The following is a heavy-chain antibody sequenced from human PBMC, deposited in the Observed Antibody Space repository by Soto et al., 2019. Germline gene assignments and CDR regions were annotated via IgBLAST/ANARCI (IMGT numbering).Heavy chain of an antibody. CDR2: ISSSSSTI. V-gene: IGHV3-48*02. Sequence: EVQLVESGGGLVQPGGSLRLSCAASGFTFSSYSMNWVRQAPGKGLEWVSYISSSSSTIYYADSVKGRFTISRDNAKNSLYRHMNSLRDEDTAVYYCARGTEWYDRSGYSNYSYYYGMDVWGQGTTVTVSS. D-gene: IGHD3-22*01. CDR3: ARGTEWYDRSGYSNYSYYYGMDV. CDR1: GFTFSSYS. J-gene: IGHJ6*02.